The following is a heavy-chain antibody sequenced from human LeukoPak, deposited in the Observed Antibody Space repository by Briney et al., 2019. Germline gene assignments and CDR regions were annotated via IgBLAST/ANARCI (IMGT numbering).Heavy chain of an antibody. CDR1: GFTFSSYA. CDR3: ARDVAFWSGYYDY. J-gene: IGHJ4*02. D-gene: IGHD3-3*01. Sequence: QPGGSLRLSCAASGFTFSSYAMHWVRQAPGKGLEWVAVISYDGSNKYYADSVKGRFTISRDNSKNTLYLQMNSLRAEDTAVYYWARDVAFWSGYYDYWGQGTLVTVSS. CDR2: ISYDGSNK. V-gene: IGHV3-30*04.